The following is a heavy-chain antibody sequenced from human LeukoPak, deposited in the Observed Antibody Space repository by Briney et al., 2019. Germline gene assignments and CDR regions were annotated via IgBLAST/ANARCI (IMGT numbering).Heavy chain of an antibody. D-gene: IGHD3-10*01. CDR1: GFIFSSYS. CDR2: ISSSSDTI. CDR3: ARGYYGSGRYYFDY. J-gene: IGHJ4*02. Sequence: GGSLRLSCAASGFIFSSYSMNWVRQAPGKGLEWVSYISSSSDTIYYADSVKGRFTISRDNAKNSLYLQMNSLRDEDTAVYYCARGYYGSGRYYFDYWGQGTLVTVSS. V-gene: IGHV3-48*02.